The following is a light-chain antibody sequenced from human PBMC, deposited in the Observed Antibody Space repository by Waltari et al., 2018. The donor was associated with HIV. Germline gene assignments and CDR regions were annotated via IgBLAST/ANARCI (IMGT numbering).Light chain of an antibody. V-gene: IGLV1-47*01. CDR1: SSNIGTNY. CDR2: RNN. CDR3: AAWDENLSGRVV. Sequence: QSVLTQPPSASGTPGQRVTISCSERSSNIGTNYIYWYQQLPGTAPKLLIYRNNQRPSGVPDRFSGSKSGTSVFLAISGLRSEDEADYYCAAWDENLSGRVVFGGGTKLTVL. J-gene: IGLJ2*01.